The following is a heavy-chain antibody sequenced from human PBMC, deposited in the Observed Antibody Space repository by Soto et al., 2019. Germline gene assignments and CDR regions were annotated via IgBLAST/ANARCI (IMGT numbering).Heavy chain of an antibody. CDR3: ARDLQRNDYIWGSYRQFDE. Sequence: GGSLRLSCAASGFTFSSYGMHWVRQAPGKGLEWVAVISYDGSNKYYADSVKGRFTISRDNSKNTLYLQMNSLRAEDTAVYYCARDLQRNDYIWGSYRQFDEWGQGTLVTVSS. D-gene: IGHD3-16*02. CDR1: GFTFSSYG. CDR2: ISYDGSNK. J-gene: IGHJ4*02. V-gene: IGHV3-30*03.